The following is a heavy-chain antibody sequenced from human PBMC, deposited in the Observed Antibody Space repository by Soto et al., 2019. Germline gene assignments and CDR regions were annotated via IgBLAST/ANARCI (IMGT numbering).Heavy chain of an antibody. CDR2: MYNTGST. V-gene: IGHV4-59*01. J-gene: IGHJ6*02. CDR3: ARDLWGYCGADCYPLDV. Sequence: PSETLFLTSAVSGGSISSYYWRWMRQPPGKGLEWIGYMYNTGSTIYNPSLKRRVTISVDTSKNQFSLKLNSVTAADTAVYYCARDLWGYCGADCYPLDVWGQGTMVTISS. D-gene: IGHD2-21*02. CDR1: GGSISSYY.